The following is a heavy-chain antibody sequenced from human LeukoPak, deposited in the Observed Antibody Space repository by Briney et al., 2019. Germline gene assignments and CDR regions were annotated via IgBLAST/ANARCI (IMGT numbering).Heavy chain of an antibody. Sequence: GGSLRLSRAASGFTFSSHSMNWVRQAPGKGLEWVSYIISSSSTIYYADSVKGRFTISRDNAKNSLYLQMNSLRADDTAVYYCARAVGHGSGSPRMDVWGNGTTVTVSS. CDR2: IISSSSTI. D-gene: IGHD3-10*01. CDR3: ARAVGHGSGSPRMDV. CDR1: GFTFSSHS. V-gene: IGHV3-48*01. J-gene: IGHJ6*04.